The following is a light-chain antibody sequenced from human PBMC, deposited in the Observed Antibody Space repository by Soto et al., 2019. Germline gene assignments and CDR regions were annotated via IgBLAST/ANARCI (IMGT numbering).Light chain of an antibody. CDR3: MQALQTPAP. CDR1: QTLLHSNGYNY. CDR2: LGS. V-gene: IGKV2-28*01. J-gene: IGKJ5*01. Sequence: IVMTPSPVSLPLTPGDPASTSSRSRQTLLHSNGYNYLDWYLQKPGQSPQLLIYLGSNRSSGVPDRFSGSGSGTDFTLKISRVEAEDVGVYYCMQALQTPAPFGQVGRLAI.